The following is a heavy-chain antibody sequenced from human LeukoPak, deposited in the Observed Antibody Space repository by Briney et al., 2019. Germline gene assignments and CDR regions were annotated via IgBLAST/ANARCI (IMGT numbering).Heavy chain of an antibody. CDR3: ASLYYFDSSGQPNPFDY. J-gene: IGHJ4*02. CDR1: GGSFSGCY. D-gene: IGHD3-22*01. V-gene: IGHV4-34*01. Sequence: SETLSLTCAVYGGSFSGCYWSWIRQPPGKGLEWIGEINHSGSTNYNPSLKSRVTISVDTSKNQFSLKLSSVTAADTAVYYCASLYYFDSSGQPNPFDYWGQGTLVTVSS. CDR2: INHSGST.